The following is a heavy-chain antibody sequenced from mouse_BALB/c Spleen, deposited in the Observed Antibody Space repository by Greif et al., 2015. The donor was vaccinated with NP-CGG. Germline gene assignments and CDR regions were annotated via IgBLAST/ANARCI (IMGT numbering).Heavy chain of an antibody. CDR2: IWAGGST. Sequence: VQVVESGPGLVAPSQSLSITCTVSGFSFTSYGVHWVRQPPGKGLEWLGVIWAGGSTNYNSALMSRMCISKDNSKIQVVVKMNCLQSDDTAIYDCAIYVFAYWRQRILVTVSP. J-gene: IGHJ3*01. V-gene: IGHV2-9*02. CDR3: AIYVFAY. CDR1: GFSFTSYG. D-gene: IGHD1-3*01.